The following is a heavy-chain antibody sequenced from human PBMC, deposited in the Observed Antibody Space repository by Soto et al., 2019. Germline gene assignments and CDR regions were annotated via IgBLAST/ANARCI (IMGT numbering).Heavy chain of an antibody. V-gene: IGHV3-21*01. D-gene: IGHD6-19*01. CDR1: GFTFSSYS. J-gene: IGHJ5*02. Sequence: GGSLRLSCAASGFTFSSYSMNWVRQAPGKGLEWVSSISSSSSYIYYADSVKGRFTISRDNAKSSLYLQMNSLRAEDTAVYYCARAPTRYSSGFNWFDPWGQGTLVTVSS. CDR2: ISSSSSYI. CDR3: ARAPTRYSSGFNWFDP.